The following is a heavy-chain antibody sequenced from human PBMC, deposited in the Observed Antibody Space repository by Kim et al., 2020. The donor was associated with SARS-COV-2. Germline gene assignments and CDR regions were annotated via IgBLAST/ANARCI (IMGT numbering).Heavy chain of an antibody. Sequence: ASVKVSCKASGYTFTSYGISWVRQAPGQGLEWMGWISAYNGNTNYAQKLQGRVTMTTDTSTSTAYMELRSLRSDDTAVYYCARNILGYTVVSTLADYWGQGTLVTVSS. V-gene: IGHV1-18*01. CDR3: ARNILGYTVVSTLADY. D-gene: IGHD2-15*01. CDR2: ISAYNGNT. CDR1: GYTFTSYG. J-gene: IGHJ4*02.